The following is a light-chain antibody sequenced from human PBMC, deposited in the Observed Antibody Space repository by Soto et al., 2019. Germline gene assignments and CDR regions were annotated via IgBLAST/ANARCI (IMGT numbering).Light chain of an antibody. CDR3: LQYYNFPYT. CDR2: AAS. CDR1: QGIKSD. Sequence: AIQMTQSPSSLSASVGDRVTITCRASQGIKSDVAWYQQKPGKAPKLLIYAASSLEGGVPSRFSGSGSGTDFTLTITSLQPEDFATYYCLQYYNFPYTFGQGTKLESK. V-gene: IGKV1-6*01. J-gene: IGKJ2*01.